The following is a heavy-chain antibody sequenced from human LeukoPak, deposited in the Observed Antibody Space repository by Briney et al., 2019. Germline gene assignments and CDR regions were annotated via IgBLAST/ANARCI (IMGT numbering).Heavy chain of an antibody. CDR1: GGTFSSYA. J-gene: IGHJ4*02. Sequence: GASVKVSRKASGGTFSSYAISWVRQAPGQGLEWMGGIIPIFGTANYAQKFQGRVTITADEPTSTAYMELSSLRSEDTAVYYCARVGRYGGNYYFDYWGQGTLVTVSS. D-gene: IGHD4-23*01. CDR2: IIPIFGTA. CDR3: ARVGRYGGNYYFDY. V-gene: IGHV1-69*13.